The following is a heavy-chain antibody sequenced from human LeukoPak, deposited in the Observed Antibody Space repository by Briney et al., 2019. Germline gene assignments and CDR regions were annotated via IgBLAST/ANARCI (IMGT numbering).Heavy chain of an antibody. V-gene: IGHV3-23*01. CDR1: GFTVSSNY. Sequence: GGSLRLSCAASGFTVSSNYMSWVRQAPGKGLEWVSAISGSGGSTYYADSVKGRFTISRDNSKNTLYLQMNSLRAEDTAVYYCAKHLTPVVGATNDAFDIWGQGTMVTVSS. D-gene: IGHD1-26*01. J-gene: IGHJ3*02. CDR3: AKHLTPVVGATNDAFDI. CDR2: ISGSGGST.